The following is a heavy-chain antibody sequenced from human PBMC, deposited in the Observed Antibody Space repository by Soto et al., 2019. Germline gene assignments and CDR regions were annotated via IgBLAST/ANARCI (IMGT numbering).Heavy chain of an antibody. J-gene: IGHJ4*02. CDR3: ARDLRDGYNWGFDY. D-gene: IGHD5-12*01. CDR2: IYYSGST. CDR1: GGSVRSGSYY. V-gene: IGHV4-61*01. Sequence: SETLSLTCTVSGGSVRSGSYYWSWIRQPPGKGLEWIGYIYYSGSTNYNPSLKSRVTISVDTSKNQFSLKLSSVTAADTAVYYCARDLRDGYNWGFDYWGQGTLVTVSS.